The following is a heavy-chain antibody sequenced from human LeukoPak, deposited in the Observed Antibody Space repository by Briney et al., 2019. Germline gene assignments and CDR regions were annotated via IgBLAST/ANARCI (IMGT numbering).Heavy chain of an antibody. Sequence: SETLSLTCTVSGGSISSYYWSWIRQPPGKGLEWIGFIFYSGTTNYNPSLKSRVTISVDTSKNQFSLKLSSVTAADTAVYYCARVGDSSGYYLDWFDPWGQGTLVTVSS. D-gene: IGHD3-22*01. CDR2: IFYSGTT. V-gene: IGHV4-59*01. CDR1: GGSISSYY. J-gene: IGHJ5*02. CDR3: ARVGDSSGYYLDWFDP.